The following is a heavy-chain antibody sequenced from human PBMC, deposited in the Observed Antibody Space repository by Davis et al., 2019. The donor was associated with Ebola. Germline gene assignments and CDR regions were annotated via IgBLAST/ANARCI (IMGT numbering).Heavy chain of an antibody. V-gene: IGHV6-1*01. Sequence: SETLSLTCAISGDSVSSNSAAWNWIRQSPSRGLEWLGRTYYRSKWYNDYAVSVKSRITINPDTSKNQFSLQLNSVTPEDTAVYYCARDVSGWYGDYYYYYGMDVWGQGTTVTVSS. CDR2: TYYRSKWYN. CDR3: ARDVSGWYGDYYYYYGMDV. J-gene: IGHJ6*02. CDR1: GDSVSSNSAA. D-gene: IGHD6-19*01.